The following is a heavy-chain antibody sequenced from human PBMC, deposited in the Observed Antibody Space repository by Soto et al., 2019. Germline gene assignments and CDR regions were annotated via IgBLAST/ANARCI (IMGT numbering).Heavy chain of an antibody. Sequence: SVKVSCKASGGTFSSYAISWVRQAPGQGLEWMGGIIPIFGTANYAQKFQGRVTITADESTSTAYMELSSLRSEDTAVYYCARVVYYDSSGYYYGDAFDIWGQGTMVTVSS. D-gene: IGHD3-22*01. CDR2: IIPIFGTA. CDR3: ARVVYYDSSGYYYGDAFDI. J-gene: IGHJ3*02. CDR1: GGTFSSYA. V-gene: IGHV1-69*13.